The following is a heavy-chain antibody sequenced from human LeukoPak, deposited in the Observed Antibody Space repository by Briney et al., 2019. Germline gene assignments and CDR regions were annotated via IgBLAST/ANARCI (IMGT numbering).Heavy chain of an antibody. CDR3: ARDLYRIVVVPHYFDY. CDR2: IKKDGSEK. J-gene: IGHJ4*02. Sequence: PGGSLRLSCAASGFTFSSYRMNWVRQAPGKGLEWVANIKKDGSEKYYVDSVKGRFTISRDNAKNSLYLQMNSLRAEDTAVYYCARDLYRIVVVPHYFDYWGQGTLVTVSS. CDR1: GFTFSSYR. D-gene: IGHD3-22*01. V-gene: IGHV3-7*01.